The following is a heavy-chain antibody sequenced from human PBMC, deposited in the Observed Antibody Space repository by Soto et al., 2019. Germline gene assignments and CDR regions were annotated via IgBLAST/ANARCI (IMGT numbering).Heavy chain of an antibody. CDR3: AREGQASYYYYGMDV. Sequence: QVQVVQSGDEVKKPWASVKVSCKASGYTFTNYGLSWVRQAPGQGLEWMGWISGYNGNTKYAGKFQGRVTMTTDTSPSTAHMELRSLRSDDTAVYYCAREGQASYYYYGMDVWGRGTAGTVSS. J-gene: IGHJ6*02. CDR1: GYTFTNYG. CDR2: ISGYNGNT. V-gene: IGHV1-18*01.